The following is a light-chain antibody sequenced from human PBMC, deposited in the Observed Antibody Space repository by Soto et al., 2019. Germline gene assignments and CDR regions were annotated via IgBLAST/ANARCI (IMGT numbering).Light chain of an antibody. CDR3: QQRSNWPPT. V-gene: IGKV3D-20*02. J-gene: IGKJ1*01. CDR1: QTISSDY. CDR2: GAA. Sequence: EILLTQSPGTLSLSPGERATLSCRASQTISSDYLAWYQQKPGQAPRLLIFGAATRAADIPDRFSGSGSGTDFTLTISSLEPEDFAVYYCQQRSNWPPTFGQGTKVDIK.